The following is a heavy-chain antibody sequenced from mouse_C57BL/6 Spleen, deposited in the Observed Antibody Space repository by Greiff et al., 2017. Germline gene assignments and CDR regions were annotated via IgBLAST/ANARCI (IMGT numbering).Heavy chain of an antibody. CDR3: AREFITTVVASFDY. D-gene: IGHD1-1*01. V-gene: IGHV1-39*01. CDR2: INPNYGTT. CDR1: GYSFTDYN. Sequence: EVHLVESGPELVKPGASVKISCKASGYSFTDYNMNWVKQSNGKSLEWIGVINPNYGTTSYNQKFKGKATLTVDQSSSTAYMQLNSLTSEDSAVYYCAREFITTVVASFDYWGQGTTLTVSS. J-gene: IGHJ2*01.